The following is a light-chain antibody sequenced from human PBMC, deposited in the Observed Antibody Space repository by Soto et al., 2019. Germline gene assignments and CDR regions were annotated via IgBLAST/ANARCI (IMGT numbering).Light chain of an antibody. V-gene: IGKV3-11*01. CDR1: QNISIY. CDR3: QHYNSWPRT. J-gene: IGKJ1*01. Sequence: EIELTQSPSTLSLSPGERATLSCRASQNISIYLAWYQQKPGQAPRLLIYTASSRATGIPDRFSGSGSGTDFSLTISRLEPEDFAVYYCQHYNSWPRTFGQGTKVDIK. CDR2: TAS.